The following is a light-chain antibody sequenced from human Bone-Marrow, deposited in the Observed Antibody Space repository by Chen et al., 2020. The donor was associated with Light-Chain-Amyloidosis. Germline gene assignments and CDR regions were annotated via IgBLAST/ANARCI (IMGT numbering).Light chain of an antibody. J-gene: IGLJ2*01. CDR2: RDT. CDR3: QSADSSGTYEVI. Sequence: SYELTQPPSVSVSPGQTSRITCSGDDLPTKYAYWYQQKPGQAPVLVIHRDTERPSGISERFSVSSSGTTATLTISVVQADDEAEYHCQSADSSGTYEVIFGGGTKLTVL. V-gene: IGLV3-25*03. CDR1: DLPTKY.